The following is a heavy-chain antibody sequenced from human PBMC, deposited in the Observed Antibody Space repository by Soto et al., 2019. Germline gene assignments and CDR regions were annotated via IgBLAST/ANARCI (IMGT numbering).Heavy chain of an antibody. J-gene: IGHJ4*02. D-gene: IGHD4-17*01. CDR2: ISSSSSYI. V-gene: IGHV3-21*01. CDR1: GFTFSSYS. CDR3: AREGQCYGGIPAY. Sequence: EVQLVESGGGLVKPGGSLRLSCAASGFTFSSYSMNWVRQAPGTGLEWVSSISSSSSYIYYADSVKGRFTISRDNAKNSLYLQMNSLRAEDTAVYYCAREGQCYGGIPAYWGQGTLVTVSS.